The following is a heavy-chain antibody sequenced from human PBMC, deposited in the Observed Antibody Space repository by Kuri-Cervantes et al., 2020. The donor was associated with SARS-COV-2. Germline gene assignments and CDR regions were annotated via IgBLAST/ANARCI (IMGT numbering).Heavy chain of an antibody. CDR3: ASVEGVTPDY. CDR1: GFTFSSYA. Sequence: GGSLRLSCAASGFTFSSYAMSWVRQAPGKGLEWVSVIYSGGSSTYYADSVKGRFTISRDNSKNTLYLQMNSLRAEDTAVYYCASVEGVTPDYWGQGTLVTVSS. J-gene: IGHJ4*02. D-gene: IGHD5-18*01. V-gene: IGHV3-23*03. CDR2: IYSGGSST.